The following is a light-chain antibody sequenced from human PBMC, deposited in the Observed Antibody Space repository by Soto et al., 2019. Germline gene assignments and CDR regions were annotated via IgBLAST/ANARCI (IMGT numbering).Light chain of an antibody. Sequence: QSALTQPRSVSGSPGQSVTISCTGTSSDVGTYDFVSWYQQHPGKAPRLMIFDVSERPSGVPDRFSGSKSGNTASLTISGLQAEDESDYYCCLYAVTLYVFGTGTNVTV. J-gene: IGLJ1*01. CDR3: CLYAVTLYV. V-gene: IGLV2-11*01. CDR2: DVS. CDR1: SSDVGTYDF.